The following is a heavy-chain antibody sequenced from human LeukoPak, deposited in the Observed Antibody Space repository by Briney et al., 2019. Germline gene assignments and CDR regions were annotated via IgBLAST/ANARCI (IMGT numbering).Heavy chain of an antibody. D-gene: IGHD4/OR15-4a*01. CDR2: IIPIFGTA. J-gene: IGHJ5*02. V-gene: IGHV1-69*05. CDR3: ARRGATPTTSEFDP. CDR1: GGTLSSYA. Sequence: GASVKVSCKASGGTLSSYAISWVRQAPGQGLEWMGGIIPIFGTANYAQKFQGRVTITTDESTSTAYMELSSLRSEDTAVYYCARRGATPTTSEFDPWGQGTLVTVSS.